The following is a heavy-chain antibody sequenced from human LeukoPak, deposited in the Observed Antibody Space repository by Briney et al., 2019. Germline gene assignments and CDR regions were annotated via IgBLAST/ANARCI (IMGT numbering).Heavy chain of an antibody. CDR1: GFTFSSYA. D-gene: IGHD6-13*01. CDR2: ISYDGSNK. J-gene: IGHJ4*02. V-gene: IGHV3-30*14. CDR3: ARGEGGIAASPEDY. Sequence: GRSLRLPCAASGFTFSSYAMHWVRQAPGKGLEWVAVISYDGSNKYYADSVKGRFTISRDHSKNALYLQMNSLRAEDTAVYYCARGEGGIAASPEDYWGQGTLVTVSS.